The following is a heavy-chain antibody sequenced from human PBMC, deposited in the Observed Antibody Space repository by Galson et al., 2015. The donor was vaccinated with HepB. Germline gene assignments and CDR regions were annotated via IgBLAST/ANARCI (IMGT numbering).Heavy chain of an antibody. CDR3: ARGSGHGSGSYYNFNWFDP. CDR1: GYTFTGYY. Sequence: SVKVSCKASGYTFTGYYMHWVRQAPGQGLEWMGWINPNSGGTNYAQKFQGRVTMTRDTSISTAYMELSRLRSDDTAVYYCARGSGHGSGSYYNFNWFDPWGQGTLVTVSS. J-gene: IGHJ5*02. D-gene: IGHD3-10*01. V-gene: IGHV1-2*02. CDR2: INPNSGGT.